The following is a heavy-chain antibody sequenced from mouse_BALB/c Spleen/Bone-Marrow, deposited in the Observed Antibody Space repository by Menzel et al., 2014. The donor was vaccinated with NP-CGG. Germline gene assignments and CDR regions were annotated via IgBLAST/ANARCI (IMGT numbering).Heavy chain of an antibody. V-gene: IGHV14-1*02. J-gene: IGHJ4*01. CDR2: IDPENGNT. Sequence: EVQLQQSGAEIVRPGALVKLSCKASGFNIKDYYMQWVKQRPEQGLEWIGWIDPENGNTIYDPKFQGKASITADTSSNTAYLQLSSLASEDTAVYYSARGDGYAMDYWGRGTSVTVSS. CDR1: GFNIKDYY. CDR3: ARGDGYAMDY.